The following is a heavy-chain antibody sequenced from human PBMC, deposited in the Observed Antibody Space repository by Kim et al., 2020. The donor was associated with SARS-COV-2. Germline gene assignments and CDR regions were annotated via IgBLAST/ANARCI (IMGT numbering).Heavy chain of an antibody. Sequence: SETLSLTCTVSGGSISSYYWSWIRQPPGKGREWIGYIYYSGSTNYNPSFKSRVTISGETSKNQFSLKLSSVTAADTAVYYWTKDLRGWLQPTAYWYFDLWGRGNLVSLSS. V-gene: IGHV4-59*01. CDR1: GGSISSYY. D-gene: IGHD5-12*01. CDR2: IYYSGST. J-gene: IGHJ2*01. CDR3: TKDLRGWLQPTAYWYFDL.